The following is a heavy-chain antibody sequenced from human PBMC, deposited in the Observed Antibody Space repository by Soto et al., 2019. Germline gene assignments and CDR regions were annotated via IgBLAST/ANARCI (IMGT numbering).Heavy chain of an antibody. CDR3: GKGGWLGF. V-gene: IGHV3-23*01. CDR1: GFSFSTFE. J-gene: IGHJ1*01. D-gene: IGHD3-10*01. Sequence: EVQLLESGGGLAQPGGSLRLSCAASGFSFSTFEMSWVRQAPGRGLEWVSFISDDGSRTYYADAVKGRFTISRDNSKHTVYLQMNSLTAEDTAGYACGKGGWLGFWGQGALVTVSS. CDR2: ISDDGSRT.